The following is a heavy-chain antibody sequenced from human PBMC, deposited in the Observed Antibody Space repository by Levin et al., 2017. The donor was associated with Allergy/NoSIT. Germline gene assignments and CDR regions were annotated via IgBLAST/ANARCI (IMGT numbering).Heavy chain of an antibody. Sequence: SETLSLTCTVSGGSISSGGYYWSWIRQHPGKGLEWIGYIYYSGSTYYNPSLKSRVTRSVDTSKNQFSLKLSSVTAADTAVYYCARDIVATHPHYYYDYMDVWGKGTTVTVSS. CDR2: IYYSGST. CDR3: ARDIVATHPHYYYDYMDV. V-gene: IGHV4-31*03. CDR1: GGSISSGGYY. D-gene: IGHD5-12*01. J-gene: IGHJ6*03.